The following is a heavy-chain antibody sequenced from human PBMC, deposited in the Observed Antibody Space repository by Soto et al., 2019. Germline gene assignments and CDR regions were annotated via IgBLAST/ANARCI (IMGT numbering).Heavy chain of an antibody. CDR1: GFTFSSYA. Sequence: RRLSCAASGFTFSSYAMSWVRQAPGKGLEWVSAISGSGGSTYYADSVKGRFTISRDNSKNTLYLQMNSLRAEDTAVYYCAKDGYSPGAFDIWGQGTMVTVSS. CDR3: AKDGYSPGAFDI. J-gene: IGHJ3*02. D-gene: IGHD5-18*01. CDR2: ISGSGGST. V-gene: IGHV3-23*01.